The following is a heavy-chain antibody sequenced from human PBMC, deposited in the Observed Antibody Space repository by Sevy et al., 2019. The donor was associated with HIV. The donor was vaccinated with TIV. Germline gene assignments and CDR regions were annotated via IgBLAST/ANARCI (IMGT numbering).Heavy chain of an antibody. CDR1: GFTFSDYY. CDR3: AKDSRVYSSSHFDY. Sequence: GGSLRLSCAASGFTFSDYYMTWIRQAPGKGLEWVSYISSGSTYINYADSVKGRFTISRDNAKNSLYLQMNSLRAEDTAVYHCAKDSRVYSSSHFDYWGQGTLVTVSS. V-gene: IGHV3-11*06. J-gene: IGHJ4*02. D-gene: IGHD6-13*01. CDR2: ISSGSTYI.